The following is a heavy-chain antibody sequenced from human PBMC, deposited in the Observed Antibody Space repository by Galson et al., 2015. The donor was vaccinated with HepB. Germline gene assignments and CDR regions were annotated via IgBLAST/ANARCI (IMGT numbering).Heavy chain of an antibody. CDR2: IYSGDNT. J-gene: IGHJ6*02. CDR3: ARTVPSPLAVANYGMDA. D-gene: IGHD2-15*01. V-gene: IGHV3-53*01. Sequence: SLRLSCAASGFVVSYSYMSWVRQAPGKGLEWVSVIYSGDNTYYAESVKGRFTISRDNSRNTVHLQMNRLRGEDTAVYFCARTVPSPLAVANYGMDAWGQGTTVTVSS. CDR1: GFVVSYSY.